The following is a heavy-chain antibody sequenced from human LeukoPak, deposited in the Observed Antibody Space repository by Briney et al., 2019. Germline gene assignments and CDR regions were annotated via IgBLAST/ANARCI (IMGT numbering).Heavy chain of an antibody. V-gene: IGHV4-59*01. J-gene: IGHJ4*02. CDR1: GGSISSYY. D-gene: IGHD3-16*01. Sequence: NPSETLSLTCTVSGGSISSYYWSWIRQPPGKGLEWIGYIYYSGSTNYNPSLKSRVTISVDTSKNQFSLKLSSVTAADTAVYYCARTYGWYYFDYWGQGTLVTVSS. CDR2: IYYSGST. CDR3: ARTYGWYYFDY.